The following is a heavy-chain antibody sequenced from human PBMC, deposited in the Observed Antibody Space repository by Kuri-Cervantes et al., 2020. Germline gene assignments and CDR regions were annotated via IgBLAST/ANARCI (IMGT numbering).Heavy chain of an antibody. D-gene: IGHD6-19*01. J-gene: IGHJ4*02. CDR2: INHSGIT. CDR1: GGSFSGYH. CDR3: ASPGMPVAGPDYYFHY. V-gene: IGHV4-34*01. Sequence: GSLRLSCAVYGGSFSGYHCTWVRQSPGKGLEWIGEINHSGITNYNPSLKSRVTISVDTSKNQFSLEVTSVTAADTAIYYCASPGMPVAGPDYYFHYWGQGTLVTVSS.